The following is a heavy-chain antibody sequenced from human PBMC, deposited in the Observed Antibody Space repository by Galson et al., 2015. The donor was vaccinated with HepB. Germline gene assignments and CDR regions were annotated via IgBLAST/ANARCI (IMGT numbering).Heavy chain of an antibody. Sequence: SLRLSCAASGFTFSSYAMSWVRQAPGKGLEWVSAISGSGGSTYYADSVKGRFTISRDNSKNTLYLQMNSLRAEDTAVYYCAKGFVGASYFDYWGQGTLVTVSS. V-gene: IGHV3-23*01. J-gene: IGHJ4*02. CDR1: GFTFSSYA. D-gene: IGHD1-26*01. CDR3: AKGFVGASYFDY. CDR2: ISGSGGST.